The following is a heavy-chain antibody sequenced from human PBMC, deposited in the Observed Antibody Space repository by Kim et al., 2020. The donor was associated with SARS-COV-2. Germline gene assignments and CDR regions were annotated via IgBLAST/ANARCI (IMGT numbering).Heavy chain of an antibody. CDR1: GGSISSSSYY. CDR3: ARPQAVAGTPNYYYYGMDV. D-gene: IGHD6-19*01. V-gene: IGHV4-39*01. CDR2: IYYSGST. J-gene: IGHJ6*02. Sequence: SETLSLTCTVSGGSISSSSYYWGWIRQPPGKGLEWIGSIYYSGSTYYNPSLKSRVTISVDTSKNQFSLKLSSVTAADTAVYYCARPQAVAGTPNYYYYGMDVWGQGTTVTVSS.